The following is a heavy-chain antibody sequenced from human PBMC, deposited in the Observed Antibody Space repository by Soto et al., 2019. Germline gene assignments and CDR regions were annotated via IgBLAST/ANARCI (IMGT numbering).Heavy chain of an antibody. Sequence: GGSLRLSCAASGFTFSSYGMHWVRQAPGKGLEWVAVISYDGSNKYYADSVKGRFTISRDNSKNTLYLQMNSLRAEDTAVYYCAKDGLISYYDFWSGPRSYFDYWGQGTLVTVSS. CDR1: GFTFSSYG. D-gene: IGHD3-3*01. J-gene: IGHJ4*02. V-gene: IGHV3-30*18. CDR2: ISYDGSNK. CDR3: AKDGLISYYDFWSGPRSYFDY.